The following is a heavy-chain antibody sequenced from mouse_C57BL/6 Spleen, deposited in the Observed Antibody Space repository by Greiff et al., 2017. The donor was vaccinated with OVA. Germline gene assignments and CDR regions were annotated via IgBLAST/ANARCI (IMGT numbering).Heavy chain of an antibody. D-gene: IGHD2-4*01. J-gene: IGHJ3*01. Sequence: EVNLVESGTVLARPGASVKMSCKTSGYTFTSYWMHWVKQRPGQGLEWIGAIYPGNSDTSYNQKFKGKAKLTAVTSASTAYMELSSLTNEDSAVYYCTVYDYEGAWFAYWGQGTLVTVSA. CDR3: TVYDYEGAWFAY. V-gene: IGHV1-5*01. CDR2: IYPGNSDT. CDR1: GYTFTSYW.